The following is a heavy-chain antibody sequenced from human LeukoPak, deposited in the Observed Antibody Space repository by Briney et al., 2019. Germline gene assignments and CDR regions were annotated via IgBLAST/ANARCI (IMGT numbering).Heavy chain of an antibody. J-gene: IGHJ6*03. V-gene: IGHV3-23*01. CDR2: ISGSGGST. D-gene: IGHD1-26*01. CDR1: GFTFSSYA. Sequence: HPGGSLRLSCAASGFTFSSYAMSWVRQAPGKGLEWVSAISGSGGSTYYADSVKGRFTISRDNSKNTLYLQMNSLRAEDTAVYYCAKDFSIVGTPTGYYYMDVWGKGTTVTVSS. CDR3: AKDFSIVGTPTGYYYMDV.